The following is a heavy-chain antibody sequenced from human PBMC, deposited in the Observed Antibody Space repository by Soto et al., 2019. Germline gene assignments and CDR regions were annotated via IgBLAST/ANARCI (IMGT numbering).Heavy chain of an antibody. CDR1: GDSVSSNSAA. CDR3: ARDPGLEQQLVGGAFDI. CDR2: TYYRSKWYN. J-gene: IGHJ3*02. Sequence: SQTLSLTCAISGDSVSSNSAAWNWIRQSPSRGLEWLGRTYYRSKWYNDYAVSVKSRITINPDTSKNQFSLQLNSVTPEDTAVFYCARDPGLEQQLVGGAFDIWGQGTMVTVSS. D-gene: IGHD6-13*01. V-gene: IGHV6-1*01.